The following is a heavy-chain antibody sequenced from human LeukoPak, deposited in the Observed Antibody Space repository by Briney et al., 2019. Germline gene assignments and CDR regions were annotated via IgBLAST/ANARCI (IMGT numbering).Heavy chain of an antibody. J-gene: IGHJ3*02. CDR2: IYYSGST. CDR3: ARGTGTTPNAFDI. D-gene: IGHD1-7*01. CDR1: GGSISSGGYY. V-gene: IGHV4-31*03. Sequence: KPSETLSLTCTVSGGSISSGGYYWSWIRQHPGKGLEWIGYIYYSGSTYYNTSLKSRVTISVDTSKNQFSLKLSSVTAADTAVYYCARGTGTTPNAFDIWGRGTMVTVSS.